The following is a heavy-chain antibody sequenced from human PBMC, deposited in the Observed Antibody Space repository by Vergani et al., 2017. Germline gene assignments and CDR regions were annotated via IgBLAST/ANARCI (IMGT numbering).Heavy chain of an antibody. CDR2: IYYSGST. Sequence: VQLVESGGGLVQPGGSLRLSCAASGFTFSSYAMSWVRQAPGKGLEWIGYIYYSGSTYYNPSLKSRVTISVDTSKNQFSLKLSSVTAADTAVYYCARALGYCSSTSCYHIRYFDYWGQGTLVTVSS. CDR3: ARALGYCSSTSCYHIRYFDY. CDR1: GFTFSSYA. D-gene: IGHD2-2*01. J-gene: IGHJ4*02. V-gene: IGHV4-31*02.